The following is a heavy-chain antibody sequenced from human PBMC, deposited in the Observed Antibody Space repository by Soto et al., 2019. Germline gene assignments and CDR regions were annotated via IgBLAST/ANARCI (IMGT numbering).Heavy chain of an antibody. CDR2: IWYDGSNK. CDR1: GFTFSSYG. J-gene: IGHJ4*02. Sequence: QVQLVESGGGVVQPGRSLRLSCAASGFTFSSYGMHWVRQALGKGLEWVAVIWYDGSNKYYADSVKGRFTISRDNSKNTLYLQMNSLRAEDTAVYYCARASTYYYDSSGYLGIDYWGQGTLVTVSS. D-gene: IGHD3-22*01. CDR3: ARASTYYYDSSGYLGIDY. V-gene: IGHV3-33*01.